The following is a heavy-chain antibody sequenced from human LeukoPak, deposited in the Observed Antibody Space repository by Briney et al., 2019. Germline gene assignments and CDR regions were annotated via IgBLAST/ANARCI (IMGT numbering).Heavy chain of an antibody. CDR2: IYYSGST. V-gene: IGHV4-59*01. CDR1: GGSICSYY. D-gene: IGHD3-22*01. Sequence: SETLSLTCTVSGGSICSYYWSWIRQPPGKGLEWIGYIYYSGSTNYNPSLKSRVTISVDTSKNQFSLKLSSVTAADTAVYYCARATTEFYYDSSGYFLNGGYAFDIWGQGTMVTVSS. J-gene: IGHJ3*02. CDR3: ARATTEFYYDSSGYFLNGGYAFDI.